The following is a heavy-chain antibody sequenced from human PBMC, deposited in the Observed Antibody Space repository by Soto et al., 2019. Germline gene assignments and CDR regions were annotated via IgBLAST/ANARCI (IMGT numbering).Heavy chain of an antibody. V-gene: IGHV1-2*02. CDR3: ARSYSYDSSGYSLDY. CDR2: INPNSGGT. CDR1: GYTFTGYY. J-gene: IGHJ4*02. D-gene: IGHD3-22*01. Sequence: ASVKVSCKASGYTFTGYYMHWVRQAPGQGLEWMGWINPNSGGTNYAQKFQGRVTMTRDTSISTAYMELSRLRSDDTAVYYCARSYSYDSSGYSLDYWGQGTLVAVSS.